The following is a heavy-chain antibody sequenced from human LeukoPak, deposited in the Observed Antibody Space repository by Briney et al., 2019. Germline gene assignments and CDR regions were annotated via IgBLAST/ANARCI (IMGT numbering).Heavy chain of an antibody. CDR2: IYYSGST. CDR1: GGSISDSSSY. V-gene: IGHV4-39*01. Sequence: SETLSLTCTVSGGSISDSSSYWGWIRQPPGKGLEWVASIYYSGSTYYNPSLKSRVSISVDTSKNQFSLKLSSVTAADTAVYYCARGRYSGYDWVYWGQGTLVTVSS. CDR3: ARGRYSGYDWVY. D-gene: IGHD5-12*01. J-gene: IGHJ4*02.